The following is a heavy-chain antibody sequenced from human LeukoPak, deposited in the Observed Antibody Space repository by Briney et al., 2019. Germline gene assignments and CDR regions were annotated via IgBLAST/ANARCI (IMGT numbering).Heavy chain of an antibody. V-gene: IGHV3-23*01. CDR1: GFIFSNYA. CDR3: AKYGAPGWSGYCDY. CDR2: ISGDAGSI. D-gene: IGHD4/OR15-4a*01. Sequence: PGGSLRLSCAASGFIFSNYAMTWVRQAPGKGLEWVSSISGDAGSIYYIDSVRGRFTISRDNSKNTLFLQMNRLRAEDTGMYYCAKYGAPGWSGYCDYWGQGTLVTVSS. J-gene: IGHJ4*02.